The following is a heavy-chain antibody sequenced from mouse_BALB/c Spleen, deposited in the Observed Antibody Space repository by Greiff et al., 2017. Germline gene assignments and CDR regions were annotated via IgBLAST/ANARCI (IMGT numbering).Heavy chain of an antibody. Sequence: DVMLVESGGGLVKPGGSLKLSCAASGFTFSDYYMYWVRQTPEKRLEWVATISDGGSYTYYPDSVKGRFTISRDNAKNNLYLQMSSLKSEDTAMYYCAREITTASYWGQGTLVTVSA. CDR1: GFTFSDYY. CDR3: AREITTASY. V-gene: IGHV5-4*02. CDR2: ISDGGSYT. D-gene: IGHD1-2*01. J-gene: IGHJ3*01.